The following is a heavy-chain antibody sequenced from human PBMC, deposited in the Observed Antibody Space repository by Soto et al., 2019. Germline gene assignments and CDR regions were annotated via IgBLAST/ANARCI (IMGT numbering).Heavy chain of an antibody. CDR2: ISTSGSTI. CDR1: GFTFSLYE. CDR3: ARENSPAGLDV. Sequence: GGSLRLSCAASGFTFSLYEMTWVRQAPGKGLEWLSYISTSGSTIYHADSVKGRFTISRDNAKNSLFLQMNSLRAEDTAVYYCARENSPAGLDVWGQGTTVTVSS. D-gene: IGHD6-13*01. V-gene: IGHV3-48*03. J-gene: IGHJ6*02.